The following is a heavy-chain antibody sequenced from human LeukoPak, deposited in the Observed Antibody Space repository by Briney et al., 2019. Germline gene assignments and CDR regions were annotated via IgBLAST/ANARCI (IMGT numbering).Heavy chain of an antibody. CDR3: ARGEKFDWLLRGGAFDI. CDR1: GYSFTSYW. CDR2: IYPGDSDT. Sequence: GESLKISCKGSGYSFTSYWIGWVRQMPGKGLEWMGIIYPGDSDTRYSPSFQGQVTISADKSISTAYLQWSSLKASDTAMYYCARGEKFDWLLRGGAFDIWGQGTMVTVSS. V-gene: IGHV5-51*01. J-gene: IGHJ3*02. D-gene: IGHD3-9*01.